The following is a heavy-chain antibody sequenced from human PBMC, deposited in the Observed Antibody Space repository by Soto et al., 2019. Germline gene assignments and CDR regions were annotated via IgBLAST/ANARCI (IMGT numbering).Heavy chain of an antibody. D-gene: IGHD5-18*01. V-gene: IGHV3-23*01. CDR1: GFTFSSYA. CDR2: ISGSGGST. Sequence: EVQLLESGGGLVQPGGSLRLSCAASGFTFSSYARSWVRQAPGKGLEWVSAISGSGGSTYYADSVKGRFTISRDNSKNTLDLKMNSLRAEDTAVYYCAKSGYSYGFKYFQHWGQGTLVTVSS. J-gene: IGHJ1*01. CDR3: AKSGYSYGFKYFQH.